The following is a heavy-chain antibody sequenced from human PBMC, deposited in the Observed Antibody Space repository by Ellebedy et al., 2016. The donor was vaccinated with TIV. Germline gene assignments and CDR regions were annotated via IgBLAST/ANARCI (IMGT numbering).Heavy chain of an antibody. D-gene: IGHD1-26*01. CDR1: GFAFSNYP. V-gene: IGHV3-48*04. J-gene: IGHJ3*01. Sequence: GESLKISXGASGFAFSNYPMNWVRQAPGKGLEWISYISAGSGNAIFYANSVKGRFTISRDNAKNLLYLQMNSLRVDDTAVYYCARVLDTVGDDAFDFWGQGTMVTVSS. CDR3: ARVLDTVGDDAFDF. CDR2: ISAGSGNAI.